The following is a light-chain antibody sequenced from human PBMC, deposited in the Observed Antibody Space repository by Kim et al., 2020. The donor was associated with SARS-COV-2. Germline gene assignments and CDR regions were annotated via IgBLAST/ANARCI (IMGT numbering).Light chain of an antibody. CDR2: GTS. Sequence: EIVMTQSPSTLSGSPGERATLSCRASQSISIYLAWYQQKPGQAPMLLIYGTSTWATGIPARFSGSGSGTEFTLTISSLQSEDFAVYYCPKYNHWLPYTLGQGTK. V-gene: IGKV3-15*01. CDR1: QSISIY. CDR3: PKYNHWLPYT. J-gene: IGKJ2*01.